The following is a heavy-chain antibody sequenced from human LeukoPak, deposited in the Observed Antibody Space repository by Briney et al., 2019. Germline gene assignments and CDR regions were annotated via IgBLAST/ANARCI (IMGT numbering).Heavy chain of an antibody. CDR3: AKDLQGIAVRSYYYYYMDV. J-gene: IGHJ6*03. D-gene: IGHD6-19*01. Sequence: GGSLRLSCAASGFTFSSYGMHWVRQAPGKGLEWVAVISYDGSNKYCADSVKGRFTISRDNSKNTLYLQMNSLRAEDTALYYCAKDLQGIAVRSYYYYYMDVWGKGTTVTVSS. CDR1: GFTFSSYG. CDR2: ISYDGSNK. V-gene: IGHV3-30*18.